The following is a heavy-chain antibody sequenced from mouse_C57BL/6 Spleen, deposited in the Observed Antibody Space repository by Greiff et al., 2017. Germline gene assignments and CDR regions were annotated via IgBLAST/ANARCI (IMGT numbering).Heavy chain of an antibody. V-gene: IGHV2-9-1*01. CDR3: ARNEVFITTVVADWYFDV. D-gene: IGHD1-1*01. J-gene: IGHJ1*03. Sequence: VHLVESGPGLVAPSQSLSITCTVSGFSLTSYAISWVRQPPGKGLEWLGVIWTGGGTNYNSALKSRLSISKDNSKSQVFLKMNSLQTDDTARYYCARNEVFITTVVADWYFDVWGTGTTVTVSS. CDR2: IWTGGGT. CDR1: GFSLTSYA.